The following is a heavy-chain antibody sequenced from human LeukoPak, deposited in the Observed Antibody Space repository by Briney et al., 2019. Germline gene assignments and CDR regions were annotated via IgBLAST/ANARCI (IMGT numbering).Heavy chain of an antibody. CDR2: ISSDGSQK. CDR3: ARDPYGSGDGYFDY. J-gene: IGHJ4*02. Sequence: GGSLRLSCAASGFTFSSYAMHWVRQAPGKGLEWVAIISSDGSQKFYADSVKGRFTISRDNSKNTLYLQMDSLRAEDTAVYYCARDPYGSGDGYFDYWGQGTLVTVSS. CDR1: GFTFSSYA. V-gene: IGHV3-30*03. D-gene: IGHD3-10*01.